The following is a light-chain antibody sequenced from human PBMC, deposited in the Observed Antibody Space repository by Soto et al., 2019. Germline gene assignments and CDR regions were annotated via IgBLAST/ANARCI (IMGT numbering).Light chain of an antibody. J-gene: IGKJ4*01. CDR3: QQSYRTPLT. CDR2: AAS. CDR1: QSISTY. V-gene: IGKV1-39*01. Sequence: DLQMTQSPSSLFTSVGDRVTITCRASQSISTYLNWYQQKPGKAPRLLMYAASSLQSGVPSRFSGSGSGTEFTLTISSLQPEDFATYYCQQSYRTPLTFGGGTKVGVK.